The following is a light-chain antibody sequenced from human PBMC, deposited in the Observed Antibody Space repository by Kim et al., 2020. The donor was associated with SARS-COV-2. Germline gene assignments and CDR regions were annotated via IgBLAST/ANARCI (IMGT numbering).Light chain of an antibody. V-gene: IGLV2-14*03. Sequence: QSVPISCTGISSDVGGYNYVSWYQQHPGKAPKLMIFDVSNRPSGISNRFSGSKSGNTASLTISGLQAEDEADYYCSSYTRSSTNYVFGTGTQLTV. CDR2: DVS. J-gene: IGLJ1*01. CDR1: SSDVGGYNY. CDR3: SSYTRSSTNYV.